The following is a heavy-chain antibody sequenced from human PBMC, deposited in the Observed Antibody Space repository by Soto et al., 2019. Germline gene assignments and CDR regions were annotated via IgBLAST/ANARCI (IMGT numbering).Heavy chain of an antibody. CDR1: DFTFGDTP. V-gene: IGHV3-15*01. CDR3: IAGHNTRGAQPFDY. J-gene: IGHJ4*01. CDR2: LRSKSDGGAT. Sequence: EVHLVQSGGDLVKPGGSLRLSCAASDFTFGDTPMNWVRQAPGKGLEWVGRLRSKSDGGATDFAAAVRGRFTISRDASTNTLNLQMDNLKIEDTAVYYCIAGHNTRGAQPFDYWGQGTLVTVSS. D-gene: IGHD1-1*01.